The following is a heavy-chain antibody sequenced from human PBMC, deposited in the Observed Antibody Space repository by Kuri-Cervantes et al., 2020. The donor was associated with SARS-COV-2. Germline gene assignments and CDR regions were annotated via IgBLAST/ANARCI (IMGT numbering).Heavy chain of an antibody. D-gene: IGHD6-13*01. CDR1: GGSISSSSYY. Sequence: GSLRLSCTVSGGSISSSSYYWGWIRQPPGKGREWIGSIYHSGSTYYNPSLKSRVTISVDTSKNQFSLKLSSVTAADTAVYYCARVPIAAPEYWGQGTLVTVSS. CDR3: ARVPIAAPEY. V-gene: IGHV4-39*07. J-gene: IGHJ4*02. CDR2: IYHSGST.